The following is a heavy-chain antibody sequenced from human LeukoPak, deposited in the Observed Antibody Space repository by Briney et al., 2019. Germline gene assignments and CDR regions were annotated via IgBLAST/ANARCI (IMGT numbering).Heavy chain of an antibody. J-gene: IGHJ4*02. CDR3: ARQTPIAAADY. CDR1: GGSISSGGYY. Sequence: SQALSLTCTVSGGSISSGGYYWSWIRQHPGKGLEWIGYIYYSGSTYYNPSLKSRVTISVDTSKNQFSLKLSSVTAADTAVYYCARQTPIAAADYWGQGTLVTVSS. CDR2: IYYSGST. V-gene: IGHV4-31*03. D-gene: IGHD6-13*01.